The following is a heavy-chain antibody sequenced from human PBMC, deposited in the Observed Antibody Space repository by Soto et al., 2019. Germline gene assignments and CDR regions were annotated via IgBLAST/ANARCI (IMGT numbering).Heavy chain of an antibody. CDR3: ARVGLGDSSGYYDY. J-gene: IGHJ4*02. Sequence: QVQLVQSGAEVKKPGSSVKVSCKACGGTFSSYAISWVRQAPGQGLEWMGGIIPIFGTANYAQKFQDRVTITGDESTSTAYMELSSLRSEDTAVYYCARVGLGDSSGYYDYWGQGTLVTVSS. V-gene: IGHV1-69*12. CDR2: IIPIFGTA. D-gene: IGHD3-22*01. CDR1: GGTFSSYA.